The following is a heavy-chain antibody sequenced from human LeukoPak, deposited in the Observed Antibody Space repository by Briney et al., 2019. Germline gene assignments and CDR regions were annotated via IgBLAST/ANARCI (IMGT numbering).Heavy chain of an antibody. CDR3: ARGSENIVGADTRRWFDP. Sequence: GASVKVSCKASGYTFTGYYMHWVRQAPGQGLEWMGWINPNSGGTNYAQKLQGRVTMTTDTSTSTAYMVLRSLRSDDTGVYYCARGSENIVGADTRRWFDPWGQGTLVTVSS. CDR1: GYTFTGYY. V-gene: IGHV1-2*02. D-gene: IGHD1-26*01. CDR2: INPNSGGT. J-gene: IGHJ5*02.